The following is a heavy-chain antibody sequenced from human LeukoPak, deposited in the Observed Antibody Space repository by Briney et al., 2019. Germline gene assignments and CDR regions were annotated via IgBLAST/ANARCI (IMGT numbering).Heavy chain of an antibody. CDR2: ISAYNGIT. D-gene: IGHD1-26*01. CDR1: GYTFTGYY. CDR3: ARGQTPSGIVGATSAFDI. J-gene: IGHJ3*02. V-gene: IGHV1-18*04. Sequence: ASVKVSCKASGYTFTGYYMHWVRQAPGQGLEWMGWISAYNGITNYAQKLQGRVTMTTDTSTSTAYMELRSLRSDDTAVYYCARGQTPSGIVGATSAFDIWGQGTMVTVSS.